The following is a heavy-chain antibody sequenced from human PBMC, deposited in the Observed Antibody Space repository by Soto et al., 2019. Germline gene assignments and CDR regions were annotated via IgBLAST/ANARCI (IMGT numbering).Heavy chain of an antibody. CDR3: TGAYYDVSGYSLDP. V-gene: IGHV4-59*01. CDR1: GDSLSGYY. D-gene: IGHD3-22*01. CDR2: IYYGGSI. J-gene: IGHJ5*02. Sequence: SETLSLTCTVSGDSLSGYYWTWIRQPPGKGLEWIGYIYYGGSINYNPSLKSRVIISVDTAKNQFSLRLSSVSAADTAVYYCTGAYYDVSGYSLDPWGQGTSVTVSS.